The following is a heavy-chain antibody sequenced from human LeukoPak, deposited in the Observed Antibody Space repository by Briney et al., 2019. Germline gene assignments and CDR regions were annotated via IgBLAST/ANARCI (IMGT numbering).Heavy chain of an antibody. CDR1: GGSFSGYY. V-gene: IGHV4-34*01. Sequence: SETLSLTCAVYGGSFSGYYWSWIRQPPGKGLEWIGEINHSGSTNYNPSLKSRVTISVDTSKNQFSLKLSSVTAADTAVYYCATDSWYRDYWGQGTLVTVSS. CDR2: INHSGST. D-gene: IGHD6-13*01. CDR3: ATDSWYRDY. J-gene: IGHJ4*02.